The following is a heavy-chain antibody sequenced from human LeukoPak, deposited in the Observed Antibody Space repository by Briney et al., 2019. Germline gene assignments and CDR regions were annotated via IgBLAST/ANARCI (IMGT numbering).Heavy chain of an antibody. CDR2: ISYDGSNK. J-gene: IGHJ4*02. D-gene: IGHD6-13*01. Sequence: GESLRLSCAASGFTFSSYGMHWVRQAPGKGLEWVAVISYDGSNKYYADSVKGRFTISRDNSKNTLYLQMNSLRAEDTAVYYCAKDLSSIAAAGTVHWGQGTLVTVSS. V-gene: IGHV3-30*18. CDR3: AKDLSSIAAAGTVH. CDR1: GFTFSSYG.